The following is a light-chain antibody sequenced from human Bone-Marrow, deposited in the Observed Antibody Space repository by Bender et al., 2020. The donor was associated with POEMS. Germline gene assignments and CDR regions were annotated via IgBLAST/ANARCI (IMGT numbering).Light chain of an antibody. CDR2: EVS. Sequence: QSALTQPASVSVSPGQSITIPCTGTGSDVGRHNLVSWYQHHPGKAPKLLIYEVSQRPSGVSDRFSGSKSGSTASLTISGLQADDEADYYCCSYAGPGTFIFGTGTRVSVL. V-gene: IGLV2-23*02. CDR3: CSYAGPGTFI. J-gene: IGLJ1*01. CDR1: GSDVGRHNL.